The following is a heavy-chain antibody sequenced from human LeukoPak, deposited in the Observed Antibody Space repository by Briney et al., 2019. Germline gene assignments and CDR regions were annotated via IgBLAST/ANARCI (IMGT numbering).Heavy chain of an antibody. CDR2: INHSGST. V-gene: IGHV4-34*01. Sequence: SETLSLTCAVYGGSFSGYYWSWIRQPPGKGLEWIGEINHSGSTNYNPSLKSRVTISVDTSKNQFSLKLSSVTAADTAVYYCARSLWFGELVDYWGQGTLVTVSS. D-gene: IGHD3-10*01. CDR3: ARSLWFGELVDY. J-gene: IGHJ4*02. CDR1: GGSFSGYY.